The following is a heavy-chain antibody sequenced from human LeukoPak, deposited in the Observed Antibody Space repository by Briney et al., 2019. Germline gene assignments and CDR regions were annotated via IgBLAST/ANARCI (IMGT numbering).Heavy chain of an antibody. CDR1: GDSISSGSLY. D-gene: IGHD6-6*01. CDR3: ARVQQLVPYYFEY. V-gene: IGHV4-61*02. CDR2: IYTSGTT. Sequence: PSETLSLTCTVSGDSISSGSLYWSWIRQPAGKGLEWIGRIYTSGTTNYNPSLKSRVTISVDTSKNQFSLKLSSVTAADTAVYYCARVQQLVPYYFEYWGQGTLVTVSS. J-gene: IGHJ4*02.